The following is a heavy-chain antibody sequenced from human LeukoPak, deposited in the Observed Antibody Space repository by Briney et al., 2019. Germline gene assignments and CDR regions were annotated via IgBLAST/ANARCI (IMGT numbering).Heavy chain of an antibody. CDR3: ARGTTVTTVAWFDP. CDR2: INHSGST. V-gene: IGHV4-34*01. J-gene: IGHJ5*02. D-gene: IGHD4-17*01. Sequence: SETLSLTCAVYGGSFSGYYWSWVRQPPGKGLEWIGEINHSGSTNYNPSLKSRVTISVDTSKNQFSLKLSSVTAADTAVYYCARGTTVTTVAWFDPWGQGTLVTVSS. CDR1: GGSFSGYY.